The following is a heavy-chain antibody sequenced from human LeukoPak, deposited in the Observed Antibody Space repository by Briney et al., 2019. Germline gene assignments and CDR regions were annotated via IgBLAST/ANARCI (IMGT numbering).Heavy chain of an antibody. CDR3: ARMKYSSSWYRYYYYYYMDV. J-gene: IGHJ6*03. V-gene: IGHV4-59*01. CDR1: GGSISSYY. D-gene: IGHD6-13*01. Sequence: SETLSLTCTVSGGSISSYYWSWIRQPPGKGLEWIGYIYYSGSTNYNPSLKSRVTISVDTSKNQFSLKLSSVTAADTAVYYCARMKYSSSWYRYYYYYYMDVWGKGTTVTISS. CDR2: IYYSGST.